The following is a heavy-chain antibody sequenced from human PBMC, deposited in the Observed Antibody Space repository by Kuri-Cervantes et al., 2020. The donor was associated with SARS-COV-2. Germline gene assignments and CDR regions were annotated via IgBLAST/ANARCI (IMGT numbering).Heavy chain of an antibody. Sequence: ETLSLTCAACGFTFSSYDMHWVRQATGKGLEWVSAIGTAGDTYYPGSVKGRFTISRDNAKNSLYLQMNSLRAEDTAVYYCARVEVGAHVGAFDIWGQGTMVTVSS. CDR2: IGTAGDT. CDR1: GFTFSSYD. V-gene: IGHV3-13*01. J-gene: IGHJ3*02. D-gene: IGHD1-26*01. CDR3: ARVEVGAHVGAFDI.